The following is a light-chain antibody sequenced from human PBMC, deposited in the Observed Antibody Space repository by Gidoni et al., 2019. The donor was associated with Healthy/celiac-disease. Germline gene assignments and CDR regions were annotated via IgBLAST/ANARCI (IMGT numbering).Light chain of an antibody. J-gene: IGLJ1*01. CDR3: SSYAGSNEPLYV. Sequence: QSALTQPPPASGSPGQSVTISCTGTSSDVGGYNYVSWYQQHPGKAPKLMIYEVSKRPSGVPDRFSGSKSGNTASLTVSGLQAEDEADYYCSSYAGSNEPLYVFGTGTKVTVL. CDR2: EVS. CDR1: SSDVGGYNY. V-gene: IGLV2-8*01.